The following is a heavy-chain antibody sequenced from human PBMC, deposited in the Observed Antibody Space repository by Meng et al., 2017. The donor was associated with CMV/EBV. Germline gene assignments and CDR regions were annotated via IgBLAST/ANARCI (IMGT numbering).Heavy chain of an antibody. CDR2: IIPILGIA. V-gene: IGHV1-69*02. CDR3: ARSIVVVPAAFDY. D-gene: IGHD2-2*01. CDR1: GGTFSSYT. Sequence: SVKVSCKASGGTFSSYTISWGRQAPGQGLEWMGRIIPILGIANYAQKFQGRVTITADKSTSTAYMELSSLRSEDTAVYYCARSIVVVPAAFDYWGQGTLVTVSS. J-gene: IGHJ4*02.